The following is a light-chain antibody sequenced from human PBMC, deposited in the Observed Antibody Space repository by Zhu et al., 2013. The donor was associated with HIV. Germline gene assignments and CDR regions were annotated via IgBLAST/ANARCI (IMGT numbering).Light chain of an antibody. CDR3: QQYRNYSPT. Sequence: DIQMTQSPSTLSANVGDRVTITCRASQSISTWLAWYQQKPGKAPKLLIYGASTLESGVPSTFSGSGSGTEFTLTISSLQPDDFATYYCQQYRNYSPTFGQGTKVEIK. J-gene: IGKJ1*01. CDR1: QSISTW. V-gene: IGKV1-5*03. CDR2: GAS.